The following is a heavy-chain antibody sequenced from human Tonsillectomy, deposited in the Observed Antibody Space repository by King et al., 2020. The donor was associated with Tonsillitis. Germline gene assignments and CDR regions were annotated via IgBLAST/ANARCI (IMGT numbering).Heavy chain of an antibody. J-gene: IGHJ6*04. D-gene: IGHD6-13*01. Sequence: QLVQSGAEVKKPGASVKVSCKASGYTFSSYGITWVRQAPGQGLEWMGWFNAYNGNTNYAQKIQGRVTMTTDTSTSTAYMELRSLRSADTAVYYCAREGNFGSSLDVWGKGTTVTVSS. V-gene: IGHV1-18*01. CDR3: AREGNFGSSLDV. CDR2: FNAYNGNT. CDR1: GYTFSSYG.